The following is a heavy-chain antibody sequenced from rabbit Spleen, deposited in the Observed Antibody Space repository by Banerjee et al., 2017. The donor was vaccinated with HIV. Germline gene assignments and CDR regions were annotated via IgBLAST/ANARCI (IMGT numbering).Heavy chain of an antibody. Sequence: QEQLVESGGGLVKPEGSLKLSCTASGIDFSSYYYMCWVRQAPGKGLELIACIVTTSGSTAYATWAKGRFTISRSTSLNTVTLQMTSLTAADTATYFCARDTSSSFSSYGMDLWGQGTLVTVS. V-gene: IGHV1S43*01. CDR1: GIDFSSYYY. CDR3: ARDTSSSFSSYGMDL. CDR2: IVTTSGST. D-gene: IGHD1-1*01. J-gene: IGHJ6*01.